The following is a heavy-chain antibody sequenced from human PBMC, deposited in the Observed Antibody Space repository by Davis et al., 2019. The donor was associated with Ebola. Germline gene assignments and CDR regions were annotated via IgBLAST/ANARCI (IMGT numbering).Heavy chain of an antibody. Sequence: GESLKISCAASGFTFSSYAMSWVRQAPGKGLEWVSAITASGGATFYAASVKGRFTISRDNSNNTLFLQMNSLRAEDTAVYYCAKDEYSSSSGGIFDYWGQGTLVTVSS. V-gene: IGHV3-23*01. D-gene: IGHD6-6*01. J-gene: IGHJ4*02. CDR2: ITASGGAT. CDR1: GFTFSSYA. CDR3: AKDEYSSSSGGIFDY.